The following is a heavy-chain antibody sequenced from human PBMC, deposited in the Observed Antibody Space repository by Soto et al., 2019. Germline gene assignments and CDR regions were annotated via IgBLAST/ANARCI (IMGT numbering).Heavy chain of an antibody. CDR1: GYTFTSYY. Sequence: GASVKVSCKAPGYTFTSYYTHWVRQAPGQGLEWMGIINPSGGSTSYAQKFQGRVTMTRDTSTSTVYMELSSLRSEDTAVYYCARAGTNIVVVPAAIHAFDIWGQGTMVTVSS. J-gene: IGHJ3*02. CDR3: ARAGTNIVVVPAAIHAFDI. D-gene: IGHD2-2*02. CDR2: INPSGGST. V-gene: IGHV1-46*03.